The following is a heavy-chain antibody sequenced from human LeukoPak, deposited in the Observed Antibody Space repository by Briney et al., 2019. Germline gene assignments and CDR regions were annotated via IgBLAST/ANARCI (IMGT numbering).Heavy chain of an antibody. CDR2: ITDSGDST. Sequence: PGGSLRLSCAASGFIFKKYGMNWVRQAPGKGLEWVSAITDSGDSTYYADSVKGRFTVSRDNSKNTLYLQMDSLRAEDTAIYYCAKDWGYSGNPPVYFECWGQGTLVTVSS. V-gene: IGHV3-23*01. J-gene: IGHJ4*02. CDR1: GFIFKKYG. D-gene: IGHD4-23*01. CDR3: AKDWGYSGNPPVYFEC.